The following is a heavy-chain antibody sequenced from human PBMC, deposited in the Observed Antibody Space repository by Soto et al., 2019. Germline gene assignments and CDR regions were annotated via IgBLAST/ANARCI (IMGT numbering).Heavy chain of an antibody. CDR2: IYYSGST. CDR3: ATLQALTGDPDY. Sequence: QVQLQESGPGLVKPSETLSLTCTVSGGSISSYYWSWIRQPPGKGLEWIGYIYYSGSTNYNPSLMSRVTISVDTSKNQFSLKLSSVTAADTAVYYCATLQALTGDPDYWGQGTLVTVSS. CDR1: GGSISSYY. V-gene: IGHV4-59*01. J-gene: IGHJ4*02. D-gene: IGHD7-27*01.